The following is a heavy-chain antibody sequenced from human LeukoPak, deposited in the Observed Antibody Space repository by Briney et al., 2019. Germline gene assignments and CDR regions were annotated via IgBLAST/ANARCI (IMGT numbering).Heavy chain of an antibody. CDR3: AREAVVHTAMIDY. J-gene: IGHJ4*02. V-gene: IGHV4-59*01. D-gene: IGHD5-18*01. CDR2: IYYSGST. CDR1: GGSISSYY. Sequence: SETLSLTCTVSGGSISSYYWSWIRQPPGKGLEWIGYIYYSGSTNHNPSLKSRVTISVDTSKNQFSLKLSSATAADTAVYYCAREAVVHTAMIDYWGQGTLVTVSS.